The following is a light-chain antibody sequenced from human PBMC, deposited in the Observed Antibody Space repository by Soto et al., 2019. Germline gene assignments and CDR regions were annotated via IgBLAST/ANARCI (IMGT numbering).Light chain of an antibody. Sequence: DIQMTQSPSSLSASVVDRVTITCRASQSISSYLNWYQQKPGKAPKPLIYIASSLYSGVPSRFSGSGSGTDFTLTITSLQPEDFATYYCQQYNSYSGTFGQGTKVDIK. J-gene: IGKJ1*01. CDR2: IAS. V-gene: IGKV1-39*01. CDR1: QSISSY. CDR3: QQYNSYSGT.